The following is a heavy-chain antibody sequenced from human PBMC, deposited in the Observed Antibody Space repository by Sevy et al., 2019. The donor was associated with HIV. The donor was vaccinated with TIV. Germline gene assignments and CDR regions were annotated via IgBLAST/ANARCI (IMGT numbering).Heavy chain of an antibody. D-gene: IGHD6-13*01. J-gene: IGHJ4*02. V-gene: IGHV3-23*01. CDR2: VSGSGGTK. CDR3: EGIKAAARDY. Sequence: GGTLRLSCAASGFTFSSYVMTWVRQAQGKGLEWVSTVSGSGGTKYYVDSVKGRLTISKDNSKNTLVLQITSLRAEDTAVYNCEGIKAAARDYWGQGTLVTVSS. CDR1: GFTFSSYV.